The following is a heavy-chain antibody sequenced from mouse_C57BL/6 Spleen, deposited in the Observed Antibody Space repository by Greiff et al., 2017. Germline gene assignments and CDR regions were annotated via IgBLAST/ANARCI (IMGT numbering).Heavy chain of an antibody. Sequence: VQLQQSGAELVRPGSSVKLSCKASGYTFTSYWMHWVKQRPIQGLEWIGNIDPSDSETHYNQKFKDKATLTVDKSSSTAYMQLSSLTSEDSAVYYCARDYGSPYDFDYWGQGTTLTVSS. J-gene: IGHJ2*01. CDR2: IDPSDSET. V-gene: IGHV1-52*01. D-gene: IGHD1-1*01. CDR3: ARDYGSPYDFDY. CDR1: GYTFTSYW.